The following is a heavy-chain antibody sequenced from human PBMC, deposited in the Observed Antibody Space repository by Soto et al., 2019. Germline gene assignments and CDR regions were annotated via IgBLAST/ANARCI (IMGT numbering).Heavy chain of an antibody. J-gene: IGHJ4*02. V-gene: IGHV1-69*02. CDR2: IIPVLGIA. Sequence: GASVKVSCKASGGTFSSYTISWVRQAPGQGLEWMGRIIPVLGIANYAQKFQGRVTITADKSTSTAYMELSSLRSEDTAVYYCARGAVAGPFDYWGQGTLVTVSS. CDR3: ARGAVAGPFDY. D-gene: IGHD6-19*01. CDR1: GGTFSSYT.